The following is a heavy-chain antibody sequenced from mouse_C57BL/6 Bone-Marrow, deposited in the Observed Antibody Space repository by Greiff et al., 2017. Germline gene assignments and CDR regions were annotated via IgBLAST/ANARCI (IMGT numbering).Heavy chain of an antibody. V-gene: IGHV5-9*01. Sequence: EVQRVESGGGLVKPGGSLKLSCAASGFTFSSYTMSWVRQTPEQRLEWVATISGGGGNTYYPDSVKGRFTISRDNAKNTLYLQLSSLRSEDTALYYCARHGYYSYWYFDVWGTGTTVTVSS. J-gene: IGHJ1*03. CDR3: ARHGYYSYWYFDV. CDR1: GFTFSSYT. D-gene: IGHD2-3*01. CDR2: ISGGGGNT.